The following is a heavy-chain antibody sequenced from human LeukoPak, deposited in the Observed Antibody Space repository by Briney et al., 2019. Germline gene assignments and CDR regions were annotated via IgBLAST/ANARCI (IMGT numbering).Heavy chain of an antibody. CDR1: GGSVSSGDYY. CDR2: ILYSGST. D-gene: IGHD4-23*01. V-gene: IGHV4-30-4*01. CDR3: ARGNYGGNSDFRDFDY. Sequence: SETLSLTCTVSGGSVSSGDYYWSWIRQTPGKGLEWIEYILYSGSTYYNPSLKSRLTISVDTSKNQFSLKLSSVTAADTAVYYCARGNYGGNSDFRDFDYWGQGTLVTVSS. J-gene: IGHJ4*02.